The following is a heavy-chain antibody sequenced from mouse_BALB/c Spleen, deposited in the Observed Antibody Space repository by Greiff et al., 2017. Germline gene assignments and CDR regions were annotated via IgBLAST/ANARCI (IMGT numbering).Heavy chain of an antibody. CDR1: GYTFTSYW. CDR2: IYPGDGDT. D-gene: IGHD4-1*01. CDR3: ARGGSGKDY. Sequence: QVQLQQPGAELVKPGASVKLSCKASGYTFTSYWMHWVKQRPGQGLEWIGQIYPGDGDTNYNGKFKDKATLTADKSSSTAYMQLSSLTSEDSAVYFCARGGSGKDYWGQGTTLTVSS. J-gene: IGHJ2*01. V-gene: IGHV1-80*01.